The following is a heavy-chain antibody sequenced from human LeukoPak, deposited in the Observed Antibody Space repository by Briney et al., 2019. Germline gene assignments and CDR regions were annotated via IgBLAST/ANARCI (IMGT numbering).Heavy chain of an antibody. CDR3: AKDDGYYYYGMDV. J-gene: IGHJ6*02. V-gene: IGHV3-30*18. CDR2: ISYDGSNK. Sequence: GGSLRLSCAASGFTFSNYGMHWVRQAPGKGLEWVAVISYDGSNKYYADSVKGRFTISRDNSKNTLYLQMNSLRAEDTAVYYCAKDDGYYYYGMDVWGQGTRSPSP. CDR1: GFTFSNYG.